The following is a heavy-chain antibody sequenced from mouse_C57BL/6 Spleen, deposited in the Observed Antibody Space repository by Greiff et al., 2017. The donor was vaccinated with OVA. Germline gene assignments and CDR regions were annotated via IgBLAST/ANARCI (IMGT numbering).Heavy chain of an antibody. Sequence: VQLQQSGPELVKPGASVKISCKASGYTFTDYYMNWVKQSHGKSLEWIGDINPNNGGTSYNQKFKGKATLTVDKSSSTAYMELRSLTSEDSAVYYCARGVYSNYEYFDVWGTGTTVTVSS. J-gene: IGHJ1*03. CDR1: GYTFTDYY. CDR3: ARGVYSNYEYFDV. D-gene: IGHD2-5*01. CDR2: INPNNGGT. V-gene: IGHV1-26*01.